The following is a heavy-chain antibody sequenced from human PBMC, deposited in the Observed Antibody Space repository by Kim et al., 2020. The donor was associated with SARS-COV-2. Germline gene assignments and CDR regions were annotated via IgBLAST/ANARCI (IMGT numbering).Heavy chain of an antibody. J-gene: IGHJ6*02. Sequence: GGSLRLSCAASGFTFSSYGMHWVRQAPGKGLEWVAVISYDGSNKYYADSVKGRFTISRDNSKNTLYLQMNSLRAEDTAVYYCARSRQSIVHYYYYYGMDVWGQGTTVTVSS. V-gene: IGHV3-30*03. CDR3: ARSRQSIVHYYYYYGMDV. CDR2: ISYDGSNK. D-gene: IGHD1-26*01. CDR1: GFTFSSYG.